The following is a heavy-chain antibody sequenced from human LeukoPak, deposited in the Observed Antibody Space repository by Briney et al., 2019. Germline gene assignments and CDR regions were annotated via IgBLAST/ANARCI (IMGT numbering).Heavy chain of an antibody. CDR1: GFTFNYYG. V-gene: IGHV3-30*18. J-gene: IGHJ4*02. D-gene: IGHD6-6*01. Sequence: GGSLRLSCAASGFTFNYYGIHWVRQAPGKGLEWVAVISFDGTNKYYTDSVKGRFTISRDNSKNTLYLQMNSLRAEDTAVYYCAKSPVQTNALFDYWGQGTLVTVSS. CDR2: ISFDGTNK. CDR3: AKSPVQTNALFDY.